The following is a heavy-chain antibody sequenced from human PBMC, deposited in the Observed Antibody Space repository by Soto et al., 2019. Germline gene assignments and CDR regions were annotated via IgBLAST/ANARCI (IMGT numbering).Heavy chain of an antibody. CDR3: ARGQSHYYYYYYMDV. CDR2: MNPNSGNT. Sequence: SVKVCCKASGYTFTSYDINWVQQANGQGLEWMGWMNPNSGNTGYAQKFQGRVTMTRNTSISTAYMELSSLRSEDTAVYYCARGQSHYYYYYYMDVWGKGTTVTVSS. J-gene: IGHJ6*03. CDR1: GYTFTSYD. V-gene: IGHV1-8*01.